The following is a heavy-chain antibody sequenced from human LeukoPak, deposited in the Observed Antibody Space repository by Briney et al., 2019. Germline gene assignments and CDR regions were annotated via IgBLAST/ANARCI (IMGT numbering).Heavy chain of an antibody. D-gene: IGHD3-3*01. J-gene: IGHJ4*02. CDR2: IYHSGST. V-gene: IGHV4-38-2*01. CDR1: GYSISSGYY. CDR3: ARLKFWSGYFAY. Sequence: PSETLSLTCAVSGYSISSGYYWGWIRQPPGKGLEWIGSIYHSGSTYYNPSLKSRVTISVDTPKNQFSLKLSSVTAADTAVYYCARLKFWSGYFAYWGQGTLVTVSS.